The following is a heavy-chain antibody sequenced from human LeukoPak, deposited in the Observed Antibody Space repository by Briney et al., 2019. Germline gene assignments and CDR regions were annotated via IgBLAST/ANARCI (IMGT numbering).Heavy chain of an antibody. V-gene: IGHV3-23*01. CDR1: GFTFSSYA. D-gene: IGHD3-9*01. Sequence: GGSLRLSCAASGFTFSSYAMSWVRQAPGKGLEWVSAISGSGGSTYYADSVKGRFTIPRDNSKNTLYLQMNSLRAEDTAVYYCAKDLERDIRNVLRYFDWPNYFDYWGQGTLVTVSS. CDR2: ISGSGGST. J-gene: IGHJ4*02. CDR3: AKDLERDIRNVLRYFDWPNYFDY.